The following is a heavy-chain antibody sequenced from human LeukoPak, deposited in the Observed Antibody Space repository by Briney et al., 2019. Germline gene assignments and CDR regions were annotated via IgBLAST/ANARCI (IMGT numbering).Heavy chain of an antibody. D-gene: IGHD2-21*02. V-gene: IGHV4-39*01. CDR1: GGAITSSSYY. CDR2: IYYSGST. Sequence: SQTLSLTCNVSGGAITSSSYYWGWLRQPPWKGLEGIGSIYYSGSTYHNQSLKSRVTISVDTSKNQFSLKLSSVTAADTAVYYCAKTVTAIAPWYFDYWGQGTLVTVSS. CDR3: AKTVTAIAPWYFDY. J-gene: IGHJ4*02.